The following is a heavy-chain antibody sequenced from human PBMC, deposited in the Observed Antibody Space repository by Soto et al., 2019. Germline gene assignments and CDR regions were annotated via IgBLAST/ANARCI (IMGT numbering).Heavy chain of an antibody. J-gene: IGHJ5*02. CDR1: WDSFSSNIAS. V-gene: IGHV6-1*01. CDR2: TYYRSKWYN. CDR3: ARSRADWFDP. Sequence: SLTLSLTGAISWDSFSSNIASCNCIRQSPSRGLEWLGRTYYRSKWYNDYAVSVKSRITINPDTSKNQFSLQLNSVTPEDTAVYYCARSRADWFDPWGQGSLVTVSS.